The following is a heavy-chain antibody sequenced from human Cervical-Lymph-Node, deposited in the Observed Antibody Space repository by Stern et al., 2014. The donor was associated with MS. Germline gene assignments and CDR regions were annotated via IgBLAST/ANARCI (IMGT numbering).Heavy chain of an antibody. CDR3: ARVPYNWNDFYYYGMDV. Sequence: QVQLQESGPGLVKPSETLSLTCTVSGGSISTYYWSWVRQPPGKGLEWIGYIFYSGSTNYNPSLKSRVTMSVDTSRNQFSLELSSVTAADTAVYYCARVPYNWNDFYYYGMDVWGQGTTVTVSS. CDR2: IFYSGST. V-gene: IGHV4-59*01. D-gene: IGHD1-20*01. J-gene: IGHJ6*02. CDR1: GGSISTYY.